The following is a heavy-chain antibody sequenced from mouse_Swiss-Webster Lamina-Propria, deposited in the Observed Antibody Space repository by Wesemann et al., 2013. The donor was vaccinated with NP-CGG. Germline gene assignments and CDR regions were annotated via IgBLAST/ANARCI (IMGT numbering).Heavy chain of an antibody. CDR1: GFNIKDTY. CDR3: ASPCYGNYEDAMDY. D-gene: IGHD2-1*01. V-gene: IGHV14-3*02. J-gene: IGHJ4*01. CDR2: IDPANGNT. Sequence: EVQLQQSGAELVKPGASVKLSCTASGFNIKDTYMHWVKQRPEQGLEWIGRIDPANGNTKYDPKFQGKATITADTSSNTAYLQLSSLTSEDTAVYYCASPCYGNYEDAMDYWGQGTSVTVSS.